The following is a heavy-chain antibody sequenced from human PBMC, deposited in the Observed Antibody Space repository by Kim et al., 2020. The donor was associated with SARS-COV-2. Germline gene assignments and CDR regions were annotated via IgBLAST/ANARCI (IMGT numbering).Heavy chain of an antibody. CDR3: ARDRVGSFDY. J-gene: IGHJ4*02. D-gene: IGHD1-26*01. CDR2: T. Sequence: TYYADSVKGRFTISRDNSKNTLYLQMNSLRAEDTAVYYCARDRVGSFDYWGQGTLVTVSS. V-gene: IGHV3-53*01.